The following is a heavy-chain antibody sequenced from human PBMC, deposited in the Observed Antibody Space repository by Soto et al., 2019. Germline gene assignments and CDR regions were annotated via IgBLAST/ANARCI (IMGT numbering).Heavy chain of an antibody. V-gene: IGHV1-69*01. CDR2: IIPIIATA. CDR3: AGGDSTDCSNGVCSFFYNHDMDV. J-gene: IGHJ6*02. CDR1: GGNFIDYA. Sequence: QVQLVQSGAEVKKPGSSVRVSCEASGGNFIDYAFSWVRQAPGQGLEWMGGIIPIIATADYAQKFQGRVTITADESTRTAYMEVTSLTSEDTAVYFCAGGDSTDCSNGVCSFFYNHDMDVWGQGTTVTVSS. D-gene: IGHD2-8*01.